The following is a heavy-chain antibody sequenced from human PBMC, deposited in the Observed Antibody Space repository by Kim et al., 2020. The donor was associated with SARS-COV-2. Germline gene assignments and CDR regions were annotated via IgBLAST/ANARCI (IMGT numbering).Heavy chain of an antibody. CDR3: TTGSGSDYDFYDY. J-gene: IGHJ4*02. V-gene: IGHV3-15*01. CDR2: IKSKTGGGTT. D-gene: IGHD5-12*01. CDR1: GITFTRAW. Sequence: GGSLRLSCAASGITFTRAWMTWVRQAPGRGLEWVGRIKSKTGGGTTDYAAPVKGRFTISRDDSENTLYLQMNSLRTDDTAVYYCTTGSGSDYDFYDYWGQGILVTVSS.